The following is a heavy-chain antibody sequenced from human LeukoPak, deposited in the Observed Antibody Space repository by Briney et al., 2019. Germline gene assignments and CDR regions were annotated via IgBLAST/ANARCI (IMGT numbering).Heavy chain of an antibody. Sequence: GSLRLSCAASGFSFSGYGMHWVRQIPGKGLEWIGTMYHSGSTNYNPSLKSRVTISVDTSKNQFSLKLSSVTAADTAVYFCARGFRGDNFDYWGQGTLVTVSS. CDR1: GFSFSGYG. D-gene: IGHD7-27*01. V-gene: IGHV4-38-2*01. J-gene: IGHJ4*02. CDR3: ARGFRGDNFDY. CDR2: MYHSGST.